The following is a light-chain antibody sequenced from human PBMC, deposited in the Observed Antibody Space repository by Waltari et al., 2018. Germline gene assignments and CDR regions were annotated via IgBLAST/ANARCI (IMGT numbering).Light chain of an antibody. V-gene: IGLV1-51*02. J-gene: IGLJ3*02. CDR3: GTWDSSLAVWM. CDR2: DDN. CDR1: SPNIGGNE. Sequence: QSLLTQPPSLSAAPGQRVTIYCSGTSPNIGGNEVFWYQQFPGKAPRLLIYDDNRRPSGIPDRFSGSKSATSASLAISRLQTGDEADYYCGTWDSSLAVWMFGGGTRLTVL.